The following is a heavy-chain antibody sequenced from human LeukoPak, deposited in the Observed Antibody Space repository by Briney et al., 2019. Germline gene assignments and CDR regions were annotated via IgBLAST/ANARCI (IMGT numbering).Heavy chain of an antibody. D-gene: IGHD6-13*01. Sequence: GGSLRLSCAASGFTFSSYWMHWVRQAPGKGLVWVSRINSDGSSTSYADSVKGRFTISRDNAKNTLYLQMNSLRAEDTAVYYCARDSLAAAGRKYYFDYWGQGTLVTVSS. CDR2: INSDGSST. J-gene: IGHJ4*02. CDR1: GFTFSSYW. V-gene: IGHV3-74*01. CDR3: ARDSLAAAGRKYYFDY.